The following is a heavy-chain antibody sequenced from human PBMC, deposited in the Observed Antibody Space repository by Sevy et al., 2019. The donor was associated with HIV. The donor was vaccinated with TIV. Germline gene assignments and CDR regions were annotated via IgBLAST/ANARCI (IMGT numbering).Heavy chain of an antibody. J-gene: IGHJ4*02. CDR2: ISYDGSNK. CDR1: GLTFSSYG. Sequence: GGSLRLSCAASGLTFSSYGMHWVRQAPGKGLEWVALISYDGSNKYYADSVKGRFTISRDNSKNTLYLQMNSLRTEDTTVYYCAKDQGSIDYWGQGTLVTVSS. CDR3: AKDQGSIDY. V-gene: IGHV3-30*18.